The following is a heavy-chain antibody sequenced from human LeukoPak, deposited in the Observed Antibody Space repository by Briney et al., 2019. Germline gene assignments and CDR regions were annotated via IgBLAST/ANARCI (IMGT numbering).Heavy chain of an antibody. D-gene: IGHD2-15*01. J-gene: IGHJ5*02. CDR1: RFTFNNYA. CDR3: AKGGYTTCFDP. V-gene: IGHV3-23*01. CDR2: IRSNGRDT. Sequence: GGSLRLSCAASRFTFNNYAMSWVRQAPGKGLEWVSNIRSNGRDTYYTDSVKGRFTISRDNSKNTLYLEMNSLRAEDTAVYYCAKGGYTTCFDPWGQGTLVTVSS.